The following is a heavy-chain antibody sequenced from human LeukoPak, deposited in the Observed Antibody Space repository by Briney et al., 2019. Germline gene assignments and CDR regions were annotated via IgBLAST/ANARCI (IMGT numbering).Heavy chain of an antibody. Sequence: GGSLRLSCAASGFTFSSHSMNWVRQAPGKGLEWVAFIRYDGSNQYYADSVKGRCTISRDNSKNMLYLQIKSLRAEDTAVYFCAEDRGDYTNWFDPWGQGKLVTVSS. CDR1: GFTFSSHS. CDR2: IRYDGSNQ. D-gene: IGHD4-17*01. J-gene: IGHJ5*02. CDR3: AEDRGDYTNWFDP. V-gene: IGHV3-30*02.